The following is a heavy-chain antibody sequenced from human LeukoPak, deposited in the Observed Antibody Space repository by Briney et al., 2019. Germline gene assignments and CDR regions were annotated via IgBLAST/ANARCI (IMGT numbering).Heavy chain of an antibody. Sequence: GGSLRLSCVASGFSFGKYWMSWVHQAPGKGLEWVANIKLDGSEKNYVDSVKGRFTISRDNTKNSLYLQMNSLRAEDTAVFYCARDQYDTWSRRGNFDSWGQGTLVIVSS. V-gene: IGHV3-7*03. D-gene: IGHD3/OR15-3a*01. CDR3: ARDQYDTWSRRGNFDS. CDR1: GFSFGKYW. CDR2: IKLDGSEK. J-gene: IGHJ4*02.